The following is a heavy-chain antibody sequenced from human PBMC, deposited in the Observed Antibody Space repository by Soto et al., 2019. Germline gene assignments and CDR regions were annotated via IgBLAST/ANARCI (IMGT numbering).Heavy chain of an antibody. D-gene: IGHD2-2*01. CDR2: ISSSGSTI. Sequence: GGSLRLSCAASGFTFSDYYMSWIRQAPGKGLEWVSYISSSGSTIYYADSVKGRFTISRDNAKNSLYLQMNSLRAEDTAVYYCARDRGNTPAAIFDIWGQGTMVTVSS. CDR1: GFTFSDYY. J-gene: IGHJ3*02. CDR3: ARDRGNTPAAIFDI. V-gene: IGHV3-11*01.